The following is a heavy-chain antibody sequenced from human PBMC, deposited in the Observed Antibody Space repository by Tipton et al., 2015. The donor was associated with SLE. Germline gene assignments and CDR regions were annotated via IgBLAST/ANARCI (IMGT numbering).Heavy chain of an antibody. J-gene: IGHJ4*02. Sequence: GLVKPSQTLSLTCAVYGGSFSGYYWSWVRQPPGKGLEWIGEINHIGSTNYNPSLKSRVTVSVDTSKNQVSLNLNSVTAADTAVYYCARGANWGARDFQYWGQGTLVTVSS. CDR3: ARGANWGARDFQY. CDR2: INHIGST. V-gene: IGHV4-34*01. D-gene: IGHD7-27*01. CDR1: GGSFSGYY.